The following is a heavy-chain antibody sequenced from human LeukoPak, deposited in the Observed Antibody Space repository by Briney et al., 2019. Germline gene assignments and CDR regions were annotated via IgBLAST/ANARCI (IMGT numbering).Heavy chain of an antibody. CDR1: GYTFTGYY. Sequence: ASVKVSCKASGYTFTGYYMHWVRQAPGQGLEWMGWINPNSGGTNYAQKFQGRVTMTRDTSISTAYMELSRLRSDDTAVYYCAKYLGRGYYYDSSAYYDPLDYWGQGTLVTVSS. CDR2: INPNSGGT. V-gene: IGHV1-2*02. D-gene: IGHD3-22*01. CDR3: AKYLGRGYYYDSSAYYDPLDY. J-gene: IGHJ4*02.